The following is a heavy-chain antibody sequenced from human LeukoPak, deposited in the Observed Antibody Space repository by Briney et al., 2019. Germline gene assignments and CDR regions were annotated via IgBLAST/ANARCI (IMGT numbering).Heavy chain of an antibody. V-gene: IGHV3-21*01. Sequence: PGGSLRLSCAASGFTFSSYSMNGVRQAPGKGLEWVSSISSSSSYIYYADSVKGRFTISRDNAKNSLYLQMNSLRAEDTAVYYCARKRDDAFDIWGQGTMVTVSS. CDR2: ISSSSSYI. J-gene: IGHJ3*02. CDR1: GFTFSSYS. CDR3: ARKRDDAFDI.